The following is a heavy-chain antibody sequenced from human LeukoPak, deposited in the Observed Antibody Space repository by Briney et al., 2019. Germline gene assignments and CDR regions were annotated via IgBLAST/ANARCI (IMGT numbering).Heavy chain of an antibody. CDR2: IYTSGST. CDR3: ARGSDYYYYYMDV. Sequence: SQTLSLTCTVCGGSISSGSYYWRWIRQPGGKGLEWIGRIYTSGSTNYNPSLKSRVTISVDTSKNQFSLKLSSVTAADTAVYYCARGSDYYYYYMDVWGKGTTVTVCS. J-gene: IGHJ6*03. CDR1: GGSISSGSYY. V-gene: IGHV4-61*02.